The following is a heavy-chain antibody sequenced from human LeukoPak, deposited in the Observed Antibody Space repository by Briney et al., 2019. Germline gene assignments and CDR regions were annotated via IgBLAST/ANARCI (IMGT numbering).Heavy chain of an antibody. V-gene: IGHV1-18*01. CDR3: ARVVTAMEQLFDY. J-gene: IGHJ4*02. Sequence: ASVKVSCKASSYTFTSYGITWVRQAPGRGLEWMGWISAYNGNTNYAQKLQGRVTMTTDTSTSTAYMELRSLRSDDTAVYYCARVVTAMEQLFDYWGQGTLVTVSS. D-gene: IGHD5-18*01. CDR1: SYTFTSYG. CDR2: ISAYNGNT.